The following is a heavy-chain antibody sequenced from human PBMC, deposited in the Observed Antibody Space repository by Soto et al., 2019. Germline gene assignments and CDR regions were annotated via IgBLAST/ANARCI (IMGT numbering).Heavy chain of an antibody. Sequence: GESLRLSCAASGFTFSSYAMSWVRQAPGTGLDGVSAISGRGGSTYYSDSVKGRCTISRDNSKNTLYLQMNSLITEDKAGYYCAKDLRGANYFDYWGQGTLVTVSS. J-gene: IGHJ4*02. CDR3: AKDLRGANYFDY. D-gene: IGHD3-10*01. V-gene: IGHV3-23*01. CDR2: ISGRGGST. CDR1: GFTFSSYA.